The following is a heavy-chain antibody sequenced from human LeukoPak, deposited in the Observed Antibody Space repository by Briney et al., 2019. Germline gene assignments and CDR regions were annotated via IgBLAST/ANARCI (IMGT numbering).Heavy chain of an antibody. Sequence: PSETLSLTCTVSGGSISSSSYYWGWIRQPPGKGLEWIGSIYYSGSTYYNPSLKSRVTISVDTSKNQFSLNLKSVTAADTAVYYCARRPTQNYDFWSGYRNSFDYWGQGTLVTVSS. CDR3: ARRPTQNYDFWSGYRNSFDY. V-gene: IGHV4-39*01. CDR1: GGSISSSSYY. CDR2: IYYSGST. J-gene: IGHJ4*02. D-gene: IGHD3-3*01.